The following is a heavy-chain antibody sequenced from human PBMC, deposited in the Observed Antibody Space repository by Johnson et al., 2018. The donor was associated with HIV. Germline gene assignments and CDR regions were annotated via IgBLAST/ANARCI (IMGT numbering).Heavy chain of an antibody. CDR1: GFPFSNYG. CDR2: ISYDGSNK. D-gene: IGHD6-13*01. Sequence: QVQLVESGGGVVQPGRSLRLSCAASGFPFSNYGMHWVRQAPGKGLEWVAVISYDGSNKYYADSVKGRFTISRDNSKNTLYLQMNSLRAEDTAVYYCARGSGHLQELDDDAFDIWGQGTMVTVSS. CDR3: ARGSGHLQELDDDAFDI. J-gene: IGHJ3*02. V-gene: IGHV3-30*03.